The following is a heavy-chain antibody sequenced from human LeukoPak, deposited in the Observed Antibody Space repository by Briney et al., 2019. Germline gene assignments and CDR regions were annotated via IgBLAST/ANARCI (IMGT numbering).Heavy chain of an antibody. J-gene: IGHJ4*02. Sequence: GSSVKVSCKASGGTFSSYAISWVRQAPGQGLEWMGGIIPIFGTANYAQKFQGRVTMTRDTSISTAYMELSRLRSDDTAVYYCARAEYYYGSGSYIGDYWGQGTLVTVSS. CDR3: ARAEYYYGSGSYIGDY. CDR1: GGTFSSYA. CDR2: IIPIFGTA. D-gene: IGHD3-10*01. V-gene: IGHV1-69*05.